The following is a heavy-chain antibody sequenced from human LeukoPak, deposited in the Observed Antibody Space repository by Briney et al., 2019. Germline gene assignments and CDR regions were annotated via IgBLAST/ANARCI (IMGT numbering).Heavy chain of an antibody. V-gene: IGHV5-51*01. CDR1: GYSFTSYW. Sequence: GESLKISCKGSGYSFTSYWIGWVRQMPGKGLEWMGIIYPGDSDTRYSPSFQGQVTISRDNSKNTLYLQMNSLRAEDTAVYYCARDALGYSSGWSLYYYYGMDVWGQGTTVTVSS. CDR2: IYPGDSDT. D-gene: IGHD6-19*01. CDR3: ARDALGYSSGWSLYYYYGMDV. J-gene: IGHJ6*02.